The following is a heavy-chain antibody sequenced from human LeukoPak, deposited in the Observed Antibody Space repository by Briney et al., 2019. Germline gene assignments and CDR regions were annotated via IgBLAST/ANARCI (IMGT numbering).Heavy chain of an antibody. Sequence: PSETLSLTCTVSGGSISSGGYYWSWIRQPPGKGLEWIGYIYYSGSTNYNPSLKSRVTISVDTSKNQFSLKLNSVTAADTAVYYCARITYGDNHFDIWGQGTMVTVSS. V-gene: IGHV4-61*08. CDR2: IYYSGST. CDR3: ARITYGDNHFDI. D-gene: IGHD4-23*01. CDR1: GGSISSGGYY. J-gene: IGHJ3*02.